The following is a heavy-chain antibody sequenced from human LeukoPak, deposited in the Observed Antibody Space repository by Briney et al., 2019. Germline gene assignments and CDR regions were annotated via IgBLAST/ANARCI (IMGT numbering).Heavy chain of an antibody. CDR3: ARDGHRMYYYESSVYRFDY. CDR2: FDPEDDEP. J-gene: IGHJ4*02. Sequence: ASVKVSCKVSGYTLTELSMHWVRQAPGKGLEWMGGFDPEDDEPIYAQKFRGRVTMTEDTSTDTAYMELSSLRSDDTAVYYCARDGHRMYYYESSVYRFDYWGQGTLVTVSS. V-gene: IGHV1-24*01. CDR1: GYTLTELS. D-gene: IGHD3-22*01.